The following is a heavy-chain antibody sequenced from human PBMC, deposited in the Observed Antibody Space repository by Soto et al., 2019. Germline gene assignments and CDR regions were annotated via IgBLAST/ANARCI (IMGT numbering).Heavy chain of an antibody. J-gene: IGHJ3*02. CDR2: INQSERT. V-gene: IGHV4-34*01. CDR1: GGSFSGYY. D-gene: IGHD1-1*01. CDR3: ARMRDGYNSETLDI. Sequence: PSETLSLTCAVYGGSFSGYYWTWIRQPSGKGLEWIGEINQSERTNFNPSLESRVIMSVDTSKNQFSLKLTSVTAADTAVYYCARMRDGYNSETLDIWGQGTLVTVSS.